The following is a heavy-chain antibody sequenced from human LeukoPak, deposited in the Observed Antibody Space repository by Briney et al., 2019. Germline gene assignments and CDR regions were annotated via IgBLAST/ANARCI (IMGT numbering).Heavy chain of an antibody. J-gene: IGHJ4*02. Sequence: PSETLSLTCTVSGGSVSSGSDYWSWIRQPPGTGLEWIGYIYGSGSTNYNPSLKSRATISLDTSKNQFSLKLSSVTAADTAVYYCARDAPGGSGSYKYYFDCWGQGALVTVSS. D-gene: IGHD3-10*01. CDR1: GGSVSSGSDY. CDR3: ARDAPGGSGSYKYYFDC. V-gene: IGHV4-61*01. CDR2: IYGSGST.